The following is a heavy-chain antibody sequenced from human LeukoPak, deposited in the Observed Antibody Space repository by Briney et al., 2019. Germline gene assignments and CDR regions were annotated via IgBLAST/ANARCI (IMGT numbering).Heavy chain of an antibody. V-gene: IGHV4-59*12. Sequence: YPSETLSLTCTVSGGSISSYYWSWIRQPPGKGLEWIGFIYYSGSTNYNPSLKSRVTISVDTSKNQFSLKLSSVTAADTAVYYCASYHCSGGSCYIWAFDYWGQGTLVTVSS. CDR1: GGSISSYY. J-gene: IGHJ4*02. D-gene: IGHD2-15*01. CDR2: IYYSGST. CDR3: ASYHCSGGSCYIWAFDY.